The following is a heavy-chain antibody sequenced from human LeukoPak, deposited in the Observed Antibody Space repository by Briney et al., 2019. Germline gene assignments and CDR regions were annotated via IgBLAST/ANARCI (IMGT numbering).Heavy chain of an antibody. CDR3: ARDLKPYYYDSSGYVY. D-gene: IGHD3-22*01. CDR1: GYSFTSYW. CDR2: IYPGDSDT. Sequence: GESLKISCKGSGYSFTSYWIGWVRQMPGKGLEWMGIIYPGDSDTRYSPSFQGQVTISADKSISTAYLQWSSLKASDTAMYYCARDLKPYYYDSSGYVYWGQGTLVTVSS. V-gene: IGHV5-51*01. J-gene: IGHJ4*02.